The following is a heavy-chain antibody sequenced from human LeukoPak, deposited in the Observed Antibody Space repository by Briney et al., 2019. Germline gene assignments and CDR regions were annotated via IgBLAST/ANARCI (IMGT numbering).Heavy chain of an antibody. CDR3: ARGVAGIEY. CDR1: GFTFDDYA. CDR2: INSDGSST. V-gene: IGHV3-74*01. Sequence: PGGSLRLSCAASGFTFDDYAMHWVRQAPGKGLVWVSRINSDGSSTSYADSVKGRFTISRDNAKNTLYLQMNSLRAEDTAVYYCARGVAGIEYWGQGTLVTVSS. J-gene: IGHJ4*02. D-gene: IGHD6-19*01.